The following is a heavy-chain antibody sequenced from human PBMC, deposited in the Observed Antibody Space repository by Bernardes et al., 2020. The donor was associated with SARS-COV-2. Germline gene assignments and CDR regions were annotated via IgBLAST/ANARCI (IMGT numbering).Heavy chain of an antibody. CDR3: AKVGDFWSGDDAFDI. CDR2: ISWNSGSI. V-gene: IGHV3-9*01. CDR1: GFTFDDYA. J-gene: IGHJ3*02. D-gene: IGHD3-3*01. Sequence: GGSLRLSCAASGFTFDDYAMHWVRQAPGKGLEWVSRISWNSGSIGYADSVKGRFTISRDNAKNSLYLQMNSLRAEDTALYYCAKVGDFWSGDDAFDIWGQGTMVTVSS.